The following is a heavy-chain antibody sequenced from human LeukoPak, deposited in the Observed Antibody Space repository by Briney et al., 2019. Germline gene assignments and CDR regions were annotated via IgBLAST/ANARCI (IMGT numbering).Heavy chain of an antibody. Sequence: GGSLRLSCAASGFTVSSNYMTWVRQAPGKGLEWVSVIYKNAITYYADTVKGRFTISRDNSKNMLYLQMNSLGAEDTAVYYCARWMEPNRSPFDPWGQGTLVTVSS. CDR1: GFTVSSNY. D-gene: IGHD1-26*01. V-gene: IGHV3-53*01. J-gene: IGHJ5*02. CDR3: ARWMEPNRSPFDP. CDR2: IYKNAIT.